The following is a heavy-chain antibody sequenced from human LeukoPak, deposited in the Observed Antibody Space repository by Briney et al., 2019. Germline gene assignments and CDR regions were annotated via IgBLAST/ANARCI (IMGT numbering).Heavy chain of an antibody. CDR1: GGSITYYH. CDR3: ARRLSSWYAFDY. D-gene: IGHD6-13*01. J-gene: IGHJ4*02. CDR2: IYYSGST. Sequence: SETLSLTCTVSGGSITYYHWSWIRQPPGKGLEWIGYIYYSGSTNFNPSLKSRVTISVDTPKNQFSLKLSSVTAADTAVYYCARRLSSWYAFDYWGQGTLVTVSS. V-gene: IGHV4-59*08.